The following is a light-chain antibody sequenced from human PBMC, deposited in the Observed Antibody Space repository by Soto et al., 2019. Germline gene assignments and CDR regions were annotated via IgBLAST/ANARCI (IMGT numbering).Light chain of an antibody. J-gene: IGLJ2*01. CDR2: GNT. Sequence: QSVLTQPPSVSGAPGQRVTIPCTGSSSNIGAGYDVQWYRQLPGTAPKRLIFGNTNRPSGVPDRFSGSKSGASASLAISGLQAEDEADYYCQPYDARLSGSRVFGGGTKLTVL. CDR3: QPYDARLSGSRV. CDR1: SSNIGAGYD. V-gene: IGLV1-40*01.